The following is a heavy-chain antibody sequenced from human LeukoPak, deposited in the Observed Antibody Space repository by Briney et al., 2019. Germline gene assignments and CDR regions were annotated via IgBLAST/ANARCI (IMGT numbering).Heavy chain of an antibody. V-gene: IGHV4-30-4*07. CDR2: IYYSVNT. Sequence: SETLSLTCAVSGGSISSGGYSWSWIRQPPGKGLEWIGYIYYSVNTYYSPSLKSRVTISVDTSKNQFSLKLSSVTAADTAVYYCADHIAAAGHHYFDYWGQGTLVTVSS. CDR1: GGSISSGGYS. J-gene: IGHJ4*02. D-gene: IGHD6-13*01. CDR3: ADHIAAAGHHYFDY.